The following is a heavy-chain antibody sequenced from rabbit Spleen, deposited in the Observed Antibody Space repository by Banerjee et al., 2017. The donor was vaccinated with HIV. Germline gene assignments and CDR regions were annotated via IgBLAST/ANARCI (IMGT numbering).Heavy chain of an antibody. J-gene: IGHJ4*01. Sequence: QSLEESGGDLVKPGASLTLTCTASGFSFSSSYWICWVRQAPGKGLEWIACINAGNNGGTYYASWAKGRFTISKTSSTTVTLQMTSLTAADTATYFCARDDHSTVDFAWDLWGQGTLVTVS. D-gene: IGHD7-1*01. V-gene: IGHV1S40*01. CDR1: GFSFSSSYW. CDR3: ARDDHSTVDFAWDL. CDR2: INAGNNGGT.